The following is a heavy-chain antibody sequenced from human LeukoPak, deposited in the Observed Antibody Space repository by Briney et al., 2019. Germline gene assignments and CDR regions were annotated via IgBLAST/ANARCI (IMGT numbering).Heavy chain of an antibody. D-gene: IGHD6-13*01. CDR3: ARGRPRYSRYGAFDI. Sequence: SETLSLTCAVYGGSFSGYYWSWIRQPPGKGLEWIGEINHSGSTNYNPSLKSRVTISVDTSKNQFFLKLSSVTAADTAVYYCARGRPRYSRYGAFDIWGQGTMVTVSS. CDR2: INHSGST. CDR1: GGSFSGYY. V-gene: IGHV4-34*01. J-gene: IGHJ3*02.